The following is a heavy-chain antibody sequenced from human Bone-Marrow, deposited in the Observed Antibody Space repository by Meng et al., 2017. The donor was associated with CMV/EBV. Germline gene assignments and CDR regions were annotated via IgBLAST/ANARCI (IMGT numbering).Heavy chain of an antibody. Sequence: ASVKVSFKASGYTFTGYYMHWVRQAPGQGLEWMGWINPNSGGTNYAQKFQGRVTMTRDTSISTAYMELSRLRSDDTAVYYCARDQGTGDYYYYGMDVWGQGTTVTVSS. V-gene: IGHV1-2*02. CDR1: GYTFTGYY. CDR3: ARDQGTGDYYYYGMDV. J-gene: IGHJ6*02. D-gene: IGHD7-27*01. CDR2: INPNSGGT.